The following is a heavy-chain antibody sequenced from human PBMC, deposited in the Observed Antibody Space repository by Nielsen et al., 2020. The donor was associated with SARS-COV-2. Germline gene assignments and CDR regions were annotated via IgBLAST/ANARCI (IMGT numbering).Heavy chain of an antibody. CDR2: ISGRGGNT. J-gene: IGHJ4*02. Sequence: GGSLRLSYAASGFIFDNYAMNWVRQAPGKGLEWVSAISGRGGNTFYADSVKGRFTISRDNSKSTLYLQMNSLSAEDTAIYYCAKSDGGYSYGYPDYWGQGTLVTVSS. D-gene: IGHD5-18*01. V-gene: IGHV3-23*01. CDR3: AKSDGGYSYGYPDY. CDR1: GFIFDNYA.